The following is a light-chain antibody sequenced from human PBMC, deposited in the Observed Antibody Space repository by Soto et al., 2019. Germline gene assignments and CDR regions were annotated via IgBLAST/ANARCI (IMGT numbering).Light chain of an antibody. J-gene: IGKJ4*01. CDR3: QQYDDWPLT. V-gene: IGKV3D-15*01. Sequence: SQRVKSSYLAXYXXKXGXXXRXXXYDASTRATGIADRFSASGSGTDFTLTISSLQSEDFAVYYCQQYDDWPLTFGGGTKVDIK. CDR1: QRVKSSY. CDR2: DAS.